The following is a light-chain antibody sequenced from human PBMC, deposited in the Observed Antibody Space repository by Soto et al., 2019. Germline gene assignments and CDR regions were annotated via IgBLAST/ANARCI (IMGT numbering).Light chain of an antibody. CDR3: HQYDSSPIT. CDR1: QSVSSSY. CDR2: GAS. V-gene: IGKV3-20*01. Sequence: EIVLTQSPGTLSLSPGERATLSCRASQSVSSSYLAWYQQKPGQAPRLLIYGASSRATGIPDRFSGSGSGRDFTLNISRLEPEDFAVFYCHQYDSSPITFGQGTRLEIK. J-gene: IGKJ5*01.